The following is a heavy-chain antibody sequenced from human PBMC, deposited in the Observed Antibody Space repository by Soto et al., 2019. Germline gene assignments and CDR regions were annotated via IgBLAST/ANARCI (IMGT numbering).Heavy chain of an antibody. CDR1: GYTFTSYG. CDR3: ASLYSSSWYGDAFAI. D-gene: IGHD6-13*01. J-gene: IGHJ3*02. CDR2: ISAYNGNT. Sequence: QVQLVQSGAEVKKPGASVKVSCKASGYTFTSYGITWVRQAPGQGLEWMGWISAYNGNTNYAQKFQGRVTMTTDTSTSTAYMELKSLRSDDTAVYYCASLYSSSWYGDAFAIWGQGTMVTVSS. V-gene: IGHV1-18*01.